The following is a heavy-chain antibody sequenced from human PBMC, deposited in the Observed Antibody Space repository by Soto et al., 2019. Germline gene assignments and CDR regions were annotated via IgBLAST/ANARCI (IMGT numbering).Heavy chain of an antibody. J-gene: IGHJ4*02. CDR3: ARPVTTVTTHEFDY. CDR2: ISSSSSYI. D-gene: IGHD4-4*01. CDR1: GFTFSSYS. V-gene: IGHV3-21*01. Sequence: GGSRRLSCAASGFTFSSYSMNWVRQAPGKGLEWVSSISSSSSYIYYADSVKGRFTISRDNAKNSLYLQMNSLRAEDTAVYYCARPVTTVTTHEFDYWGQGTLVTVTS.